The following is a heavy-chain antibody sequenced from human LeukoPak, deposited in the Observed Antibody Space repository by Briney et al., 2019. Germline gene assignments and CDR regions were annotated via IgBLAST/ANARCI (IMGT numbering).Heavy chain of an antibody. J-gene: IGHJ6*02. V-gene: IGHV3-66*01. Sequence: PGGSLRLSCAASGFTVSSNYMSGVRQAPGKGLEGVSVIYSGGSTYYADSVEGRCTICRDNSKNTLHLQMNSLRAEDTAVYYCARDQTNRYYYGMDVWGQGTTVTVPS. CDR3: ARDQTNRYYYGMDV. D-gene: IGHD3-16*01. CDR1: GFTVSSNY. CDR2: IYSGGST.